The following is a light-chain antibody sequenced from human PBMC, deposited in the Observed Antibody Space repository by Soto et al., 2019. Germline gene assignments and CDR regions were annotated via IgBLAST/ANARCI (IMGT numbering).Light chain of an antibody. CDR3: CSDTRSTNSG. J-gene: IGLJ1*01. CDR2: EVS. CDR1: SSDISIYNY. Sequence: QSVLTQPASVSGSPGPSTTISCTGTSSDISIYNYVSWYQQHPGKAPKLTIYEVSNRPSGISNRCSGAKSGNTASLSISGLQVEDEADYYCCSDTRSTNSGFGAGT. V-gene: IGLV2-14*01.